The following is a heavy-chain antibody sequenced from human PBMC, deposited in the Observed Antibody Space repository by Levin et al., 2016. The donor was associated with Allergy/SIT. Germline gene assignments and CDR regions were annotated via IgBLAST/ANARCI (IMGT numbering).Heavy chain of an antibody. CDR2: IYYSGST. V-gene: IGHV4-39*01. D-gene: IGHD5-24*01. J-gene: IGHJ4*02. Sequence: VRQMPGKGLEWIGSIYYSGSTYYNPSLKSRVTISVDTSKNQFSLKLSSVTAADTAVYYCARHDSAVEMATNSFDYWGQGTLVTVSS. CDR3: ARHDSAVEMATNSFDY.